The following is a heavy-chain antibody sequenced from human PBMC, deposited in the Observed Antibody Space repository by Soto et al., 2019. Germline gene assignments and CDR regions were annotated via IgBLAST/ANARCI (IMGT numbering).Heavy chain of an antibody. J-gene: IGHJ4*02. Sequence: EVQLVESGGGLVQPGGSLRLSCAASGFSLSTYWMYWVRQAPGKGLLWVSRINSDGSITNYADSVKGRFTISTDNAKNTLYLQMNSLRADDTAVYYCARDLGKYDRHYFDNWGQGTLVTVSS. CDR3: ARDLGKYDRHYFDN. D-gene: IGHD3-9*01. CDR1: GFSLSTYW. V-gene: IGHV3-74*01. CDR2: INSDGSIT.